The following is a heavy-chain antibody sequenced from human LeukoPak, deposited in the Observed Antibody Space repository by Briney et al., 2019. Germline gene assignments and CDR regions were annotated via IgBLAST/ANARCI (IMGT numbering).Heavy chain of an antibody. CDR1: GYIFTSYD. Sequence: GASVKVSCKAHGYIFTSYDINWVRQATGQGLEWMGWMNANSGDTGYAQKFQGRVTMTRNTSISTAYMELSSLRSEDTAIYYCARGGTYLPFGYWGQGTLVIVSS. V-gene: IGHV1-8*01. CDR3: ARGGTYLPFGY. J-gene: IGHJ4*02. D-gene: IGHD3-10*01. CDR2: MNANSGDT.